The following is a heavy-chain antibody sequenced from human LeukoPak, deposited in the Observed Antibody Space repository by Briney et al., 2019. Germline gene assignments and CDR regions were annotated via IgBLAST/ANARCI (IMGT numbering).Heavy chain of an antibody. CDR1: AFTFSSYG. CDR3: ARLYSSGWYLDY. D-gene: IGHD6-19*01. CDR2: IWYDGSKK. J-gene: IGHJ4*02. V-gene: IGHV3-33*01. Sequence: HPGGSLRLSCAASAFTFSSYGMHWVRQAPGKGLEWVAVIWYDGSKKYYADSVKGRFTISRDNSKNTLYLQMNSLRAEDTAVYYCARLYSSGWYLDYWGQGTLVTVSS.